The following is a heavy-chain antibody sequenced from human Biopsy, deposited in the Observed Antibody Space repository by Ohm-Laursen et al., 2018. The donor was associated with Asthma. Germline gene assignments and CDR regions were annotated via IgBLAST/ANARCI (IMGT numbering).Heavy chain of an antibody. CDR3: VRAVRNEQWLAPFDY. Sequence: SDTLSLTCRVYGGSIRRFYWSWIRQSPEKGLEWMGYVYWTGSTNYNPSLKSRISMSVDTSKNRMFLEMTSVTVADTAIYYCVRAVRNEQWLAPFDYWGQGKPVTVSS. J-gene: IGHJ4*02. CDR1: GGSIRRFY. D-gene: IGHD6-19*01. V-gene: IGHV4-59*07. CDR2: VYWTGST.